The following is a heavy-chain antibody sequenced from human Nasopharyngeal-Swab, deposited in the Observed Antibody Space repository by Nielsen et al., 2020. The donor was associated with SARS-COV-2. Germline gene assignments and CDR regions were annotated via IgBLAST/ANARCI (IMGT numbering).Heavy chain of an antibody. D-gene: IGHD3-3*01. CDR1: GFTFDDYT. Sequence: GESLKISCAASGFTFDDYTMHWVRQAPGKGLEWVSLISWDGGSTYYADSVKGRFTISRDNSKNPLYLQMNSLRTEDTALYYCAKDSAGWDFWSGYSPGGLRYGYGMDVWGQGTTVTVSS. CDR3: AKDSAGWDFWSGYSPGGLRYGYGMDV. V-gene: IGHV3-43*01. CDR2: ISWDGGST. J-gene: IGHJ6*02.